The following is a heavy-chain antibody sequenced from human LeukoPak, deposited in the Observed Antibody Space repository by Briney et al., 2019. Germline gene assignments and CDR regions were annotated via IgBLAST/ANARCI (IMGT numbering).Heavy chain of an antibody. CDR3: ARVKYYYDSSGNFDY. CDR2: INSDGSST. J-gene: IGHJ4*02. Sequence: GGSLRLSCAASGFTFSSYWMHWVRQAPGKGLVWVSRINSDGSSTSYADSVKGRFTISRDNAKNTLYLQMNSLRAEDTAVYYCARVKYYYDSSGNFDYWGQGTLVTVSS. V-gene: IGHV3-74*01. D-gene: IGHD3-22*01. CDR1: GFTFSSYW.